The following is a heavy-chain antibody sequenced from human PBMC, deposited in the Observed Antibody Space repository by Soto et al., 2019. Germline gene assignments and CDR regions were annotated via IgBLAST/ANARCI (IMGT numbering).Heavy chain of an antibody. Sequence: TSETLSLTCTVSDYSISGFYWSWIRQPPGKGLEWIGYIYSNGKTNYNPSLKSRVTISVDTSKNHFSLKLTSVTAADTAVYYCARGSGSYSSWFDPWGQGSLVTVSS. V-gene: IGHV4-59*08. CDR3: ARGSGSYSSWFDP. J-gene: IGHJ5*02. CDR1: DYSISGFY. CDR2: IYSNGKT. D-gene: IGHD3-10*01.